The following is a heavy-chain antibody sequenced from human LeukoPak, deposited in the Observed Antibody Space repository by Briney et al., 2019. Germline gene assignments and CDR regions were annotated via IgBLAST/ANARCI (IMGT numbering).Heavy chain of an antibody. J-gene: IGHJ4*02. V-gene: IGHV3-15*07. CDR1: GFAFNNAW. D-gene: IGHD5-18*01. Sequence: GGSLRLSCAASGFAFNNAWMNWVRQAPGKGLEWVGRFKSKTDGGTIDYAAPVKGRFTISRDDSKNTLYQQMNSLKTEDTAVYYCTTGGYRYGDDYWGQGTLVTVSS. CDR3: TTGGYRYGDDY. CDR2: FKSKTDGGTI.